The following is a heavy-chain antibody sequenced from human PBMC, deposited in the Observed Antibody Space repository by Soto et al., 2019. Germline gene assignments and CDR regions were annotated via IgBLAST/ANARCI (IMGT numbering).Heavy chain of an antibody. D-gene: IGHD5-12*01. Sequence: EVQLVESGGGLVQPGGSLRLSCATSGFTFSTYSMHWVRQAPGKGLEWLSYISYSSSSTIYYADSVKGRFTISRDNARNSLYLQMNSLRDEDTAVYYCAREMATIMEIDYWGQGTLVTVSS. J-gene: IGHJ4*02. CDR2: ISYSSSSTI. CDR1: GFTFSTYS. V-gene: IGHV3-48*02. CDR3: AREMATIMEIDY.